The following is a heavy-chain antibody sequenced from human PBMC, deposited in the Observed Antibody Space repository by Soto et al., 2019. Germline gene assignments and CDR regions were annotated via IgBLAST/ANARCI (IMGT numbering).Heavy chain of an antibody. CDR2: IYYSGST. CDR3: VIDGCDNWFDP. Sequence: QVQLQESGPGLVKPSQTLSLTCTVSGGSISSGDYYWSWIRQPPGKGLEWIGYIYYSGSTFYNPSLKNRVTISLDTSKIKFSLKLSSVTAADTAVYYCVIDGCDNWFDPWGHGTLVTFSS. CDR1: GGSISSGDYY. J-gene: IGHJ5*02. V-gene: IGHV4-30-4*01.